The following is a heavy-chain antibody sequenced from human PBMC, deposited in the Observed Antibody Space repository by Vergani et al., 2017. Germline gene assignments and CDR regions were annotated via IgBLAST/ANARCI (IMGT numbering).Heavy chain of an antibody. V-gene: IGHV1-24*01. CDR1: GYSLTELT. CDR3: AIVTYYYDSSGYYLDY. Sequence: QVQLVQSGSEVRKPGASVKVSCQVFGYSLTELTIHWVRQAPGKGREWMGGFDPEHGEVTFSHHIQGRVTMTEDRSTDTAYMELSSLRPEDTALYYCAIVTYYYDSSGYYLDYWGQGTLVTVSS. CDR2: FDPEHGEV. D-gene: IGHD3-22*01. J-gene: IGHJ4*02.